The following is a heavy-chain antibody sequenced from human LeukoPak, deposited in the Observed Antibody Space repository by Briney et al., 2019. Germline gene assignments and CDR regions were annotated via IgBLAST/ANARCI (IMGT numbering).Heavy chain of an antibody. D-gene: IGHD5-24*01. J-gene: IGHJ6*03. Sequence: GGSLRLSCAASGFIFSNYAMHWVRQAPGKGLEWVAVISYDGSNKYYADSVKGRFTISRDNSKNTLYLQMNSLRAEDTAVYYCAREMATFAYYYYMDVWGKGTTVTVSS. CDR1: GFIFSNYA. V-gene: IGHV3-30*04. CDR3: AREMATFAYYYYMDV. CDR2: ISYDGSNK.